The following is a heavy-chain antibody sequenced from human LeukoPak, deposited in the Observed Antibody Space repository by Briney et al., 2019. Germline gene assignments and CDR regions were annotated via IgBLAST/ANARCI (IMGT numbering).Heavy chain of an antibody. CDR2: IKQDGSEK. D-gene: IGHD6-6*01. CDR1: GFTFSSYW. J-gene: IGHJ4*02. CDR3: ARARGQLVPNY. V-gene: IGHV3-7*01. Sequence: GGSLRLSCAASGFTFSSYWMGWVRQAPGKGLEWVANIKQDGSEKYYVDSVKGRFTISRDNAKNSLYLQMNSLRAEDTAVYYCARARGQLVPNYWGQGTLVTVSS.